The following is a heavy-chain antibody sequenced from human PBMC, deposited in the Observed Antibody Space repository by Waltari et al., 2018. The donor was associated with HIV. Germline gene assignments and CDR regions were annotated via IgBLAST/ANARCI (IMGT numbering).Heavy chain of an antibody. D-gene: IGHD1-1*01. CDR3: AKDNAPGSIDY. CDR1: GFTLNHNV. V-gene: IGHV3-9*01. Sequence: EVQLVESGGGLIQPGRSLRISCAASGFTLNHNVMHWVRQIPGKGLEWVSGITGNSGHVDYADSVKGRFTVSRDNAKNSLYLQMDSLKTEDTALYYCAKDNAPGSIDYWGQGTLVTVSS. CDR2: ITGNSGHV. J-gene: IGHJ4*02.